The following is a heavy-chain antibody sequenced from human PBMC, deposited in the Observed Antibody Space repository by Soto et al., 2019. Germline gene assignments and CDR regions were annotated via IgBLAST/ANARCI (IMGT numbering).Heavy chain of an antibody. Sequence: GGSLRLSCAASGFTFRSYSMNWVRQAPGKGLEWVSSISSSSSYIYCADSVKGRFTISRDNAKNSVYLQMNSLRDDDTAVYYCARDHPPPFAYWGRGTLVTVSS. CDR3: ARDHPPPFAY. CDR2: ISSSSSYI. J-gene: IGHJ4*02. CDR1: GFTFRSYS. V-gene: IGHV3-21*01.